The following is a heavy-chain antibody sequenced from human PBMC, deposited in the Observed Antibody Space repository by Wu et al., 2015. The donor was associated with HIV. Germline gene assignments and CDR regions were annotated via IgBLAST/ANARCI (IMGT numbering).Heavy chain of an antibody. Sequence: QVQLVQSGAEVKKPGSSVKVSCKASGGTFSSYAISWVRQAPGQGLEWMGGIIPIFGTANYAQKFQGRVTITADESTSTAYMELSSLRSEDTAVYYCARASYYYGSGSYYYYYMDVWGKGTTVTVSS. CDR2: IIPIFGTA. V-gene: IGHV1-69*12. D-gene: IGHD3-10*01. CDR1: GGTFSSYA. CDR3: ARASYYYGSGSYYYYYMDV. J-gene: IGHJ6*03.